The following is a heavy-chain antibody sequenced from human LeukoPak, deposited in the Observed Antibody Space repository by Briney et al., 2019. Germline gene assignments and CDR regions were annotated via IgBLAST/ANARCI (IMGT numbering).Heavy chain of an antibody. CDR1: GFTFSSYW. D-gene: IGHD3-10*01. Sequence: GGSLRLSCAASGFTFSSYWMSWLRQAPGKGLEWVANIKKDGSEKYYVDSVKGRFTISRDNAKNSLYLQMNSLRAEDTAVYYCAKDQTLLWFGELLGPFDYWGQGTLVTVSS. CDR3: AKDQTLLWFGELLGPFDY. V-gene: IGHV3-7*03. J-gene: IGHJ4*02. CDR2: IKKDGSEK.